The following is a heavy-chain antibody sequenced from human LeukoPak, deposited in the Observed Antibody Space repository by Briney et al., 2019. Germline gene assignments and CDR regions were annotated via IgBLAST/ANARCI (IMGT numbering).Heavy chain of an antibody. J-gene: IGHJ4*02. CDR1: GFTFSSYA. D-gene: IGHD6-13*01. V-gene: IGHV3-30-3*01. CDR3: ASPDSSSWTPIDY. Sequence: GRSLRLSCAASGFTFSSYAMHWVRQAPGKGLEWVAVISYDGSNKYYADSAKGRFTISRDNSKNTLYLQMNSLRAEDTAVYYCASPDSSSWTPIDYWGQGTLVTVSS. CDR2: ISYDGSNK.